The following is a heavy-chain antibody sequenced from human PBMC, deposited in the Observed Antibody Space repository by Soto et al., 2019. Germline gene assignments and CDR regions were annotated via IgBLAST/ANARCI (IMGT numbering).Heavy chain of an antibody. V-gene: IGHV3-23*01. Sequence: PGGSLRLSCAASGFTFSSYAMSWVRQAPGKGLEWVSAISGSGGSTYYADSVKGRFTISRDNSKNTLYLQMNSLRAEDTAVYYCAKGRTTVPNLPWGFDPWGQGTLVTVSS. D-gene: IGHD4-17*01. CDR1: GFTFSSYA. J-gene: IGHJ5*02. CDR2: ISGSGGST. CDR3: AKGRTTVPNLPWGFDP.